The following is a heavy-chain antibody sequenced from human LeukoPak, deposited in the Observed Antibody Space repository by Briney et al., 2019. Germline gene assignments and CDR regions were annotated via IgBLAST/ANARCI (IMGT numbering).Heavy chain of an antibody. Sequence: ASEKVSCKTSGGTFSSYAISWVRQAPGQGLEWMGGIIPIFGTANYAQKFQGRVTITADESTSTAYMELSSLRSEDTAVYYCAREGAESSGWADGYYFDYWGQGTLVTVSS. J-gene: IGHJ4*02. CDR2: IIPIFGTA. V-gene: IGHV1-69*13. CDR3: AREGAESSGWADGYYFDY. D-gene: IGHD6-19*01. CDR1: GGTFSSYA.